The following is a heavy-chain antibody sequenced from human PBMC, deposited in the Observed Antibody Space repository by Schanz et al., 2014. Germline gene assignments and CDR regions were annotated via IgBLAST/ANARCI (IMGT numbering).Heavy chain of an antibody. Sequence: VQLVESGGGLVKPGGSLRLSCAASGFIFNDYYMNWIRQAPGKGLEWVSILHSDGNTYYADSVKGRFTISRDNSKNTLYLQMNSVRVEDTAVYYCVKLPGATGTTSHFDYWGQGTLVTVSS. CDR2: LHSDGNT. CDR1: GFIFNDYY. D-gene: IGHD1-1*01. CDR3: VKLPGATGTTSHFDY. J-gene: IGHJ4*02. V-gene: IGHV3-66*01.